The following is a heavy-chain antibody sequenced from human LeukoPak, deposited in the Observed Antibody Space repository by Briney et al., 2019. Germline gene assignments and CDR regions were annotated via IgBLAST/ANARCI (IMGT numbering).Heavy chain of an antibody. J-gene: IGHJ5*02. Sequence: SETLSLTCAVYGGSFSGYYWSWIRQPPGKGLEWIGEINHSGSTNYNPSLKSRVTISVDTSKNQFSLKLSSVTAADTAVYYCARERATVRDINWFDPRGQGTLVTVFS. CDR3: ARERATVRDINWFDP. CDR1: GGSFSGYY. V-gene: IGHV4-34*01. CDR2: INHSGST. D-gene: IGHD3-10*01.